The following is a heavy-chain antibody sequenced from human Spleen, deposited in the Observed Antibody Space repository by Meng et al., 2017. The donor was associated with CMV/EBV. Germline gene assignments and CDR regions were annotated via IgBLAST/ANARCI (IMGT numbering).Heavy chain of an antibody. Sequence: AYGFTRSPYTMQWVRQTPGKGLQRVSSISSRSTYLYYTKSLEGRITMSRDNAKNSLYLLMDSQRVEDTAVDDCAKGSATGPGRFEFWGQGALVTVSS. CDR2: ISSRSTYL. CDR1: GFTRSPYT. J-gene: IGHJ4*02. V-gene: IGHV3-21*01. CDR3: AKGSATGPGRFEF. D-gene: IGHD6-13*01.